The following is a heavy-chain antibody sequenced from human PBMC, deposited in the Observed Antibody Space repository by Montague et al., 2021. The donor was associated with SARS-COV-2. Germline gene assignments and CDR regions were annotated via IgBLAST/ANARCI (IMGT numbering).Heavy chain of an antibody. CDR3: ARQITMVREPFDS. Sequence: TLSLTCTVAGDSVSRSYWNWIRQSPGKGLEWIGNIYYYGSVNYNPSLKSRLSISLDTSKNQLSLTLTSVTAADTATYYCARQITMVREPFDSWGQGTLVLVSS. V-gene: IGHV4-59*08. CDR2: IYYYGSV. CDR1: GDSVSRSY. J-gene: IGHJ4*02. D-gene: IGHD3-10*01.